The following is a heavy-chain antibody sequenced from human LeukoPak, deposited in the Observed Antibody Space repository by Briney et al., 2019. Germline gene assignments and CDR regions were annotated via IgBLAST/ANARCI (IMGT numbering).Heavy chain of an antibody. Sequence: GGSLRLSCAASGFTFSSDAMSWVRQAPGKGLEWVSAISGSGGSTYYADSVKGRFTIPRDNSKNTLYLQMNSLRAEDTAVYYCARDGVAELMSALDYWGQGILVTVSS. D-gene: IGHD1-26*01. V-gene: IGHV3-23*01. CDR1: GFTFSSDA. CDR2: ISGSGGST. CDR3: ARDGVAELMSALDY. J-gene: IGHJ4*02.